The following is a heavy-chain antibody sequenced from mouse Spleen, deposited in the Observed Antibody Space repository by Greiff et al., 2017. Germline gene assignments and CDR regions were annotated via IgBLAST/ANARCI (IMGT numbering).Heavy chain of an antibody. CDR2: IHPSSGST. J-gene: IGHJ2*01. V-gene: IGHV1-64*01. D-gene: IGHD1-1*01. CDR1: DYTFTSYW. CDR3: ASYYYGSSLFDY. Sequence: QVQLQQPGAELVKPGASVKLSCKASDYTFTSYWMHWVKQRPGQGFEWIGMIHPSSGSTNYDEKFKSKATLTVDKSSSTAYMPLSSLTSEDSAVYYCASYYYGSSLFDYWSQCTTLTVSS.